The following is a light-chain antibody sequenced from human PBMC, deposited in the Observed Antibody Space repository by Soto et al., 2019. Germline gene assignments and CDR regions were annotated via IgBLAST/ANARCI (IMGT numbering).Light chain of an antibody. CDR1: QSVTTW. V-gene: IGKV1-5*01. Sequence: DIQMTQSPSTLSASVGDRFTITSRASQSVTTWLAWYQQKPGKAPKLLIYDASSLESGVPSRFSGSGSGTDFTLTISSLQPEDFATYYCQQLHDYPITFGQGTRLEIK. CDR2: DAS. J-gene: IGKJ5*01. CDR3: QQLHDYPIT.